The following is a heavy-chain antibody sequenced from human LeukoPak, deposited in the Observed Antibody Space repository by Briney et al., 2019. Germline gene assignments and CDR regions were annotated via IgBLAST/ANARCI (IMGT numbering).Heavy chain of an antibody. D-gene: IGHD2-15*01. CDR3: ARDLYCSGGSCPAAV. J-gene: IGHJ4*02. CDR2: INPSGGST. CDR1: GYTFTSYY. Sequence: ASVKVSCKASGYTFTSYYMHWVRQAPGQGLEWMGIINPSGGSTSYAQKFQGRVTMTRDMSTSTVYMELSSLRSEDTAVYYCARDLYCSGGSCPAAVWGQGTLVTVSS. V-gene: IGHV1-46*01.